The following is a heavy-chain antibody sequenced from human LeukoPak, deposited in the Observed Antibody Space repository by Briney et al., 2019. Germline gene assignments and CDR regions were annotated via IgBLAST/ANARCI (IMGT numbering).Heavy chain of an antibody. D-gene: IGHD4-17*01. V-gene: IGHV4-39*07. Sequence: PSETLSLTCTVSGGSISSSSYYWGWIRQPPGKGLEWIGSIYYSGSTYYNPSLKSRVTISVDTSKNQFSLKLSSVTAADTAVYYCAREGAYGDFPGYWGQGTLVTVSS. J-gene: IGHJ4*02. CDR2: IYYSGST. CDR3: AREGAYGDFPGY. CDR1: GGSISSSSYY.